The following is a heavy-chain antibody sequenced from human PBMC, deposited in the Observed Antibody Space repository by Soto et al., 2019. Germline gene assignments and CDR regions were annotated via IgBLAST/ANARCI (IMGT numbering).Heavy chain of an antibody. Sequence: QGQLVQSGVEVKKPGASVKVSCTASGNTFTNFGVTWVRQAPGQGLGWMGWISPYTDDPSYAQKFPGRVTMTIDTSTSTAYLDLRRLTSDDTAVYYCARVIPGPEAWFHPWGQGTLVTVSS. V-gene: IGHV1-18*01. D-gene: IGHD2-2*01. CDR1: GNTFTNFG. J-gene: IGHJ5*02. CDR3: ARVIPGPEAWFHP. CDR2: ISPYTDDP.